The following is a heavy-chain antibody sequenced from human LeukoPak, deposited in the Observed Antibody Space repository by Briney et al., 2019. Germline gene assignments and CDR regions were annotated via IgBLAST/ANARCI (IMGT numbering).Heavy chain of an antibody. CDR1: GGSISSYY. CDR2: IYYSGST. Sequence: SETLSLTCTVSGGSISSYYWSWIRQPPGKGLEWIGYIYYSGSTNYNPSLKSRVTISVDTSKNQFSLKLSSVTAADTAVYYCARNRRLEYSSSWYYFDYWGQGTLVTVSS. CDR3: ARNRRLEYSSSWYYFDY. V-gene: IGHV4-59*01. D-gene: IGHD6-6*01. J-gene: IGHJ4*02.